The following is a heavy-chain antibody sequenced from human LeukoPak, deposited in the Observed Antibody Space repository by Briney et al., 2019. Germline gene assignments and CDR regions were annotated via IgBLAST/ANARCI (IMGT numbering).Heavy chain of an antibody. CDR3: ARGSSGWYEDY. J-gene: IGHJ4*02. V-gene: IGHV1-18*01. D-gene: IGHD6-19*01. CDR2: GSAYNGNT. CDR1: VYACTSYG. Sequence: ASVKVSCKASVYACTSYGISWVRQGHGQGHERKGWGSAYNGNTNYSQNLQGRVTMTTDTSTSTAYMELRSLTSDDTAVYCCARGSSGWYEDYWGQGTLVTVSS.